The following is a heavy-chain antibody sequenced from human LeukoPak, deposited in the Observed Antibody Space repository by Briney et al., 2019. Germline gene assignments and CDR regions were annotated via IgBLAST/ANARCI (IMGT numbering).Heavy chain of an antibody. CDR1: GFTFSSYW. Sequence: GGSLRLSCAASGFTFSSYWMHWVRQAPGKGLVWVSRINSDGSSTCYADSVKGRFTISRDNAKNTLYLQMNSLRAEDTAVYYCARSAGFVVVNENWFDPWGQGTLVTVSS. J-gene: IGHJ5*02. V-gene: IGHV3-74*01. CDR2: INSDGSST. D-gene: IGHD3-3*01. CDR3: ARSAGFVVVNENWFDP.